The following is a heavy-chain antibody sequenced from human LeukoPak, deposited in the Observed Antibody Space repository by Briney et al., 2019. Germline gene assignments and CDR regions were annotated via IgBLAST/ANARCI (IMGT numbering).Heavy chain of an antibody. V-gene: IGHV4-30-4*01. Sequence: SETLSLTCTVSGGSISSGDYYWSWIRQPPGKGLEWIGYIYYSGSTYYNPSHKSRVTISVDTSKNQFSLKLTSVTAADTAVYYCARVNYRSGSYSSWFDPWGQGTLVTVSS. J-gene: IGHJ5*02. CDR1: GGSISSGDYY. CDR2: IYYSGST. CDR3: ARVNYRSGSYSSWFDP. D-gene: IGHD3-10*01.